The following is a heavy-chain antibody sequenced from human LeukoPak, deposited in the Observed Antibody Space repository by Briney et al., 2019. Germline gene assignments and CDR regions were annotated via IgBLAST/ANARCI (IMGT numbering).Heavy chain of an antibody. Sequence: PSQTLSLTCTVSGGSISSGGYYWSWIRQPPGKGLEWIGYIYHSGSTYYNPSLKSRVTISVDRSKNQFSLKLSSVTAADTAVYYCARHMSYYDFWSGYYGNAFDIWGQGTMVTVSS. CDR2: IYHSGST. J-gene: IGHJ3*02. V-gene: IGHV4-30-2*01. CDR3: ARHMSYYDFWSGYYGNAFDI. D-gene: IGHD3-3*01. CDR1: GGSISSGGYY.